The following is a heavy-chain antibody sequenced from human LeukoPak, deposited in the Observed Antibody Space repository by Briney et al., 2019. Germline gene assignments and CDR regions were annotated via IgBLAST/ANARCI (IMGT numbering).Heavy chain of an antibody. J-gene: IGHJ4*02. Sequence: GGSLRLSCAASGFTFSRNDMSWVRQAPGKGPEWVSGISRSGGSTYYADSVKGRFTISRDNSKNTLHLQMNSLRAEDTAVYYCAKSGSGWYADYWSQGTLVTVSS. V-gene: IGHV3-23*01. CDR3: AKSGSGWYADY. D-gene: IGHD6-19*01. CDR1: GFTFSRND. CDR2: ISRSGGST.